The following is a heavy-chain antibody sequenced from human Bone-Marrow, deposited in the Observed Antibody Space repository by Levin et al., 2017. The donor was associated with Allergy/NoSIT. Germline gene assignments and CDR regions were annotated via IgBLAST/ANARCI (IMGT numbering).Heavy chain of an antibody. V-gene: IGHV3-30*18. Sequence: GESLKISCAASGFSFSNYAMHWVRQAPGKGLEWVAVISYDGSNKYYADSVKGRFTISRDNSKNTLYLQMNSLRAEDTAVYYCAKDQGYSSTWRGSFDYWGQGTLVTVSS. D-gene: IGHD6-13*01. CDR1: GFSFSNYA. CDR2: ISYDGSNK. J-gene: IGHJ4*02. CDR3: AKDQGYSSTWRGSFDY.